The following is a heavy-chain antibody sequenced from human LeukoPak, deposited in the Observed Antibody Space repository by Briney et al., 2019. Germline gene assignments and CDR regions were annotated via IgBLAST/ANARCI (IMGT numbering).Heavy chain of an antibody. J-gene: IGHJ4*02. CDR2: ISYDGSNK. CDR1: GFTFSGYA. V-gene: IGHV3-30-3*01. D-gene: IGHD1-26*01. Sequence: GGSLRLSCAASGFTFSGYAMHGGRQAPGKGLEWVAVISYDGSNKYYADSVKGRFTISRDNSKNTLYLQMNSLRAEDTAVYYCARDRYSGSYVDYWGQGTMVTASS. CDR3: ARDRYSGSYVDY.